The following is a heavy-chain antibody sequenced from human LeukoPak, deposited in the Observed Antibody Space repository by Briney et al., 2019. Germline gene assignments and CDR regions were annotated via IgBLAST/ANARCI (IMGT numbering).Heavy chain of an antibody. CDR3: ARAFSSGWYPYSIGGLWFDY. V-gene: IGHV4-59*01. D-gene: IGHD6-19*01. CDR2: IYYTGST. CDR1: GGSISSYY. Sequence: SETLSLTCTVSGGSISSYYWSWIRQPPGKGLEWIGYIYYTGSTAYNPSLKSRVTISVGTSKNQFSLKLSSVTAADTAVYYCARAFSSGWYPYSIGGLWFDYWGQGTLVTVSS. J-gene: IGHJ4*02.